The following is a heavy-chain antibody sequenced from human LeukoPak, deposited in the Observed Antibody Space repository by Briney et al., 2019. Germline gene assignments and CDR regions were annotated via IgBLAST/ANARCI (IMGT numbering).Heavy chain of an antibody. CDR3: ARVGAYGYYYYYMDV. J-gene: IGHJ6*03. CDR2: IYYSGST. D-gene: IGHD4-17*01. CDR1: GGSISSYY. Sequence: PSETLSLTCTVSGGSISSYYWSWIRQPPGKGLEWIGYIYYSGSTNYNPSLKSRVTISVDTSKNQLSLKLSSVTAADTAVYYCARVGAYGYYYYYMDVWGKGTTVTVSS. V-gene: IGHV4-59*01.